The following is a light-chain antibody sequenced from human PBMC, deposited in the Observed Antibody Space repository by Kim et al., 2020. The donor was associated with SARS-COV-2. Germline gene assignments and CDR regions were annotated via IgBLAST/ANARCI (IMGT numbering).Light chain of an antibody. V-gene: IGLV7-46*01. J-gene: IGLJ3*02. CDR3: SLSDSGTRV. Sequence: QAVVTQEPSLTVSPGGTVTLTCGSSTGAVTSGHYPYWFQQRPDQAPRTLIFDTSIKRSWTPARFSGSLLGGKAALTLSSAQPEDEADYYCSLSDSGTRVFGGGTKVTVL. CDR2: DTS. CDR1: TGAVTSGHY.